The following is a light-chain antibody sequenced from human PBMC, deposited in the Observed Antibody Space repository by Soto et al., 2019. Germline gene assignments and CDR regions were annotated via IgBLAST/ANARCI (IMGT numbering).Light chain of an antibody. CDR3: QQRSNWAYT. CDR1: QSVSSY. CDR2: DAS. V-gene: IGKV3-11*01. Sequence: EIVLTQSPATLSLSPGERATLSCRASQSVSSYLAWYQQKPGQAPRLLIYDASNRATGIPARFSGRGSGTDFTHTISSLEPEDFAVYYCQQRSNWAYTFGQGTKLEIK. J-gene: IGKJ2*01.